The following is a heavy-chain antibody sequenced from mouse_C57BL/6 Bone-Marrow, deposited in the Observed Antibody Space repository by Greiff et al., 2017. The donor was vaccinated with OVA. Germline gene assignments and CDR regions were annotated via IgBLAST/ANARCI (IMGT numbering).Heavy chain of an antibody. CDR2: IYPRSGNT. CDR1: GYTFTSYG. D-gene: IGHD1-1*01. J-gene: IGHJ3*01. CDR3: ARRKDAVEAWFAY. Sequence: QVQLKESGAELARPGASVKLSCKASGYTFTSYGISWVKQRTGQGLEWIGEIYPRSGNTYYNEKFKGKATLTADKSSSTAYMELRSLTSEDSAVCFCARRKDAVEAWFAYWGQGTLVTVSA. V-gene: IGHV1-81*01.